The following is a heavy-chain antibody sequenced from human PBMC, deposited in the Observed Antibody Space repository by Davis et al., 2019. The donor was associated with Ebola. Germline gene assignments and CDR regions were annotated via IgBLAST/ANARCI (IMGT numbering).Heavy chain of an antibody. D-gene: IGHD6-13*01. Sequence: GSLRLSCTVSGGSISSSIYYWGWIRQAPGKGLEWIGSIYYSGNTYYSPSLQSRVTISVDTSKNQFSLKLSSVTAADTAVYYCARGYSPQWSDYWGQGTLVTVSS. CDR3: ARGYSPQWSDY. CDR2: IYYSGNT. CDR1: GGSISSSIYY. V-gene: IGHV4-39*07. J-gene: IGHJ4*02.